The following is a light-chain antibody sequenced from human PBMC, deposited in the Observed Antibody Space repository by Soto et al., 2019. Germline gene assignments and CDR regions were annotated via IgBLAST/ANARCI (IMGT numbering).Light chain of an antibody. CDR3: QQYGSSPLT. CDR1: QSVSSSY. CDR2: GAS. Sequence: IGLSQSPCTLSLSTGERATLSCRASQSVSSSYLAWYQQKPGQAPRLLIYGASSRATGIPDRFSGSGSGTDFTLTISRLEPEDFAVYYCQQYGSSPLTFGGGTKVDIK. V-gene: IGKV3-20*01. J-gene: IGKJ4*01.